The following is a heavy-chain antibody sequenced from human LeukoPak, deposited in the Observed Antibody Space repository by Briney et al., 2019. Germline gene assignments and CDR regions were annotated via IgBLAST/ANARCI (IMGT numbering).Heavy chain of an antibody. Sequence: GGSLRLSCAASGFTFSSHWMSWVRQAPGKGLEWVGNIKPDGSEKYYVDSLKGRFIISRDNAKNSLYLQMNSLRAEDAAVYYCAKYFYDGSGTHYFDYWGRGTPVTVSS. CDR2: IKPDGSEK. V-gene: IGHV3-7*01. J-gene: IGHJ4*02. CDR1: GFTFSSHW. CDR3: AKYFYDGSGTHYFDY. D-gene: IGHD3-22*01.